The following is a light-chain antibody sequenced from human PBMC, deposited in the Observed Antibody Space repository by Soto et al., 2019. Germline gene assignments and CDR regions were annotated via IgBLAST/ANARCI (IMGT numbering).Light chain of an antibody. V-gene: IGLV2-14*01. CDR3: SSYRSSSTPVV. Sequence: QSALTQPASVSGSPGQSITISCTGTSSDIGGYNYVSWYQQHPGKAPKLMIYDVSNRPSGVSNRFSGSKSGNTASLTISGLQAEDEADYYCSSYRSSSTPVVFGGGTKPTVL. CDR2: DVS. CDR1: SSDIGGYNY. J-gene: IGLJ2*01.